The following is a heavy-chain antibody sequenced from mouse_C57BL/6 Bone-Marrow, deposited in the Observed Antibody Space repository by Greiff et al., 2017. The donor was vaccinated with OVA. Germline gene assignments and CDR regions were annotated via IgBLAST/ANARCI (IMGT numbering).Heavy chain of an antibody. CDR2: IYPRSGNT. CDR3: ARGGGLSNFWYFDV. V-gene: IGHV1-81*01. CDR1: GYTFTSYG. J-gene: IGHJ1*03. Sequence: VKLMESGAELARPGASVKLSCKASGYTFTSYGISWVKQRTGQGLEWIGEIYPRSGNTYYNEKFKGKATLTADKSSSTAYMELRSLTSEDSAVYFGARGGGLSNFWYFDVWGTGTTVTVSS. D-gene: IGHD2-5*01.